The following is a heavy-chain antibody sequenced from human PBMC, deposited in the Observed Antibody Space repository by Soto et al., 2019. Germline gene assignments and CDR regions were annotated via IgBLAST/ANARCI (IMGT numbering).Heavy chain of an antibody. CDR1: RFAVSDNY. V-gene: IGHV3-66*01. CDR3: ATRTITLPH. J-gene: IGHJ4*02. D-gene: IGHD5-12*01. CDR2: IYSGGTT. Sequence: EVHLVESGGGLVQPGGSLRLSCAASRFAVSDNYMSWVRQAPGKGLEFVSFIYSGGTTSYADSVKGRFTISRDNSKNTLYLQMNNLRAEDTAVYYCATRTITLPHWGQGTLVTVSS.